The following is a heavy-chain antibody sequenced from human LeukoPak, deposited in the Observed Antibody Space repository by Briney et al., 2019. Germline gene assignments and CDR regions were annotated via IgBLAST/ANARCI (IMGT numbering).Heavy chain of an antibody. V-gene: IGHV1-18*01. D-gene: IGHD1-26*01. CDR3: ARGQVGATLSPPDAFDI. CDR2: ISAYNGNT. CDR1: GYTFTSYG. Sequence: ASVKVSCKASGYTFTSYGISWVRQAPGQGLEWMGWISAYNGNTNYAQKLQGRVTMTTDTSTSTAYMELSSLRSEDTAVYYCARGQVGATLSPPDAFDIWGQGTMVTVSS. J-gene: IGHJ3*02.